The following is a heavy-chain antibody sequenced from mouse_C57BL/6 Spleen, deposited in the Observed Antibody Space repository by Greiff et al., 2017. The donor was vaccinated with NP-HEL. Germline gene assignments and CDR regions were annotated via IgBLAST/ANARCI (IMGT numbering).Heavy chain of an antibody. V-gene: IGHV1-42*01. CDR1: GYSFTGYY. CDR3: ARRLRYWYFDV. Sequence: SGPELVKPGASVKISCKASGYSFTGYYMNWVKQSPEKSLEWIGEINPSTGGTTYNQKFKAKATLTVDKSSSTAYMQLKSLTSEDSAVYYCARRLRYWYFDVWGTGTTVTVSS. D-gene: IGHD1-1*01. CDR2: INPSTGGT. J-gene: IGHJ1*03.